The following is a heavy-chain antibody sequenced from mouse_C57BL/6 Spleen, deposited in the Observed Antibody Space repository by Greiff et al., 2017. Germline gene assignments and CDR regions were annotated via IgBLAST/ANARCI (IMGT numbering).Heavy chain of an antibody. J-gene: IGHJ3*01. CDR2: IHLSDSDT. CDR3: AIKSYYDYDWFAH. Sequence: VQLQQPGAELVKPGASVKVSCKASGYTFTSYWMHWVKQRPGQGLEWIGRIHLSDSDTNYNQKFKGKATLTVDKSSSTAYMQLSSLTSEDSAVYYCAIKSYYDYDWFAHWGQGTLVTVSA. CDR1: GYTFTSYW. V-gene: IGHV1-74*01. D-gene: IGHD2-4*01.